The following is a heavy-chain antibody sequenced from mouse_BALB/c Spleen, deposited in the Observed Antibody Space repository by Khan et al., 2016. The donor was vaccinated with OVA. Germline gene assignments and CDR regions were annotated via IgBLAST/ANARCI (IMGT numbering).Heavy chain of an antibody. J-gene: IGHJ3*01. CDR3: ARSTYSDACVY. Sequence: EVQLVESGPSLVKPSQTLSLTCSVTGDSITSGYWSWIRKFPGNKLEYMGYMIYTGYTYYNPSLKSRISITRHTSKNQSYLQLNSVTTEDTATYYCARSTYSDACVYWGQGTLVTVSA. CDR2: MIYTGYT. CDR1: GDSITSGY. V-gene: IGHV3-8*02. D-gene: IGHD2-12*01.